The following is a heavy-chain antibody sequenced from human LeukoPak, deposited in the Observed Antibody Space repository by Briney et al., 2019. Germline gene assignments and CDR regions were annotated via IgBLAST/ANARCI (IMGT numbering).Heavy chain of an antibody. CDR3: ARWYNPLDV. D-gene: IGHD1-1*01. V-gene: IGHV3-64*01. Sequence: GGSLRLSCAASGFTFSNYALHWVRQAPGKGLEYVSGITNYGGSTYYANSVKGRFTISRDNSKNTLYLQMGSLRPEDMAVYYCARWYNPLDVWGQGTTVTVSS. CDR2: ITNYGGST. J-gene: IGHJ6*02. CDR1: GFTFSNYA.